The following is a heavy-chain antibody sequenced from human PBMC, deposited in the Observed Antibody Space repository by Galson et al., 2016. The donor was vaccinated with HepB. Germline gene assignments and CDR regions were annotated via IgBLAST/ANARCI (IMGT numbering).Heavy chain of an antibody. V-gene: IGHV3-7*01. CDR3: SIGGSFAFDL. J-gene: IGHJ3*01. D-gene: IGHD5-12*01. CDR2: IKPDGSET. CDR1: GFTFSVYW. Sequence: SLRLSCAASGFTFSVYWMNWLRQPPGKGPEFVGSIKPDGSETYFVDAVKGRFTISRDNAKNSLYLQMNSLTGEDTAVYYCSIGGSFAFDLWGLGKMFTVSS.